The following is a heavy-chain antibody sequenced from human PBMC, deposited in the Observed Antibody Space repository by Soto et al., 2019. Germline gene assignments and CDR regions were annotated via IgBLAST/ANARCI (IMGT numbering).Heavy chain of an antibody. J-gene: IGHJ6*03. V-gene: IGHV4-34*01. CDR3: ARGLLPIFGGYYYYYYYMDV. D-gene: IGHD3-16*01. CDR2: INHSGST. CDR1: GGSFSGYY. Sequence: SETLSLTCAVYGGSFSGYYWSWIRQPPGKGLEWIGEINHSGSTNYNPSLKSRVTISVDTSKNQFSLKLSSVTAADTAVYYCARGLLPIFGGYYYYYYYMDVWGKGTTVTVSS.